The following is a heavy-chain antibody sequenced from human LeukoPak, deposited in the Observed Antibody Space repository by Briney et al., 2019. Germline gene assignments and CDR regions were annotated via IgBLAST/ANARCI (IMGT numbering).Heavy chain of an antibody. V-gene: IGHV1-18*01. Sequence: WASVKVSCKASGYTFTSYGISWVRQAPGQGLEWMGWISAYNGNTNYAQKLQGRVTMTTDTSTSTAYMELRSLRSDDTAVYYCARADYDILTGYLLFDYWGQGTLVTASS. D-gene: IGHD3-9*01. CDR1: GYTFTSYG. J-gene: IGHJ4*02. CDR2: ISAYNGNT. CDR3: ARADYDILTGYLLFDY.